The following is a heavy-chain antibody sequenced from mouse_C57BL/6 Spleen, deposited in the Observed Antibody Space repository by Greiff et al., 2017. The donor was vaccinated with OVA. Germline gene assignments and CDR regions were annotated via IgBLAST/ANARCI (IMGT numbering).Heavy chain of an antibody. CDR3: ARDYDGAMGD. Sequence: VKLQESGPGLVQPSQSLSITCTVSGFSLTSYGVHWVRQSPGQGLEWLGVIWRGGSTDYNAAFISRLSISKDNSKSQVFFKMNSLQADDTAIDYCARDYDGAMGDWGQGTSVTVSS. CDR2: IWRGGST. V-gene: IGHV2-2*01. CDR1: GFSLTSYG. J-gene: IGHJ4*01. D-gene: IGHD2-4*01.